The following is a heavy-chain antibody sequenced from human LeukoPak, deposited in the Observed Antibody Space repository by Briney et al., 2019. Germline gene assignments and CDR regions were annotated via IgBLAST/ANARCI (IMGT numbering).Heavy chain of an antibody. V-gene: IGHV4-4*07. Sequence: SETLSLTCTVSGGSISNSFWSWIRQPAGKGLEWIGRIYPTDITTYNPSLKSRVTLSVDTSKNQFSLKVNSVTAADAAVYYCARGPRQLTSECFDSWGQGILVTVSS. CDR3: ARGPRQLTSECFDS. D-gene: IGHD6-13*01. CDR2: IYPTDIT. J-gene: IGHJ5*01. CDR1: GGSISNSF.